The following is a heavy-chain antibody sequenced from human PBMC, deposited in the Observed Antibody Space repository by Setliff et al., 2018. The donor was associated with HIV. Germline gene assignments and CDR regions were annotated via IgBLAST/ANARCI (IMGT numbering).Heavy chain of an antibody. Sequence: PGGSLRLSCAASGFTFTSYAMSWVRQAPGKGLEWVSVIRGSGGNTYYADSVKGRFTISRDNSKNTLYLQMNSLRAEDTAVYYCAKGPGYSSSWYYFNYWGQGTLVTVSS. CDR3: AKGPGYSSSWYYFNY. CDR1: GFTFTSYA. V-gene: IGHV3-23*01. J-gene: IGHJ4*02. D-gene: IGHD6-13*01. CDR2: IRGSGGNT.